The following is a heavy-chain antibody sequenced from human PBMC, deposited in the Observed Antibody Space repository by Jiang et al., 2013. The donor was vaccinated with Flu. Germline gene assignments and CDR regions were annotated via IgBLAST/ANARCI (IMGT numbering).Heavy chain of an antibody. CDR1: GYSFTSYW. Sequence: GAEVKKPGESLKISCKGSGYSFTSYWIGWVRQMPGKGLEWMGIIYPGDSDTRYSPSFQGQATISADKSISTAYLQWSSLKASDTAMYYCARTGSNLHDYGDYDAFDIWGQGTMVTVSS. D-gene: IGHD4-17*01. CDR2: IYPGDSDT. CDR3: ARTGSNLHDYGDYDAFDI. J-gene: IGHJ3*02. V-gene: IGHV5-51*01.